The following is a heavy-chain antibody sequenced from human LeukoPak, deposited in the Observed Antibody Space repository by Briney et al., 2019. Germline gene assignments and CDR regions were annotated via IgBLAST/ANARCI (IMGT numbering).Heavy chain of an antibody. CDR2: ISAYNGNT. CDR3: ARGGYDILNGYYPCDY. Sequence: ASVKVSCKASGYTFTNYGISWLRQAPGQGLEWMGWISAYNGNTNYAQKLQGRVTMTTDTSTSTAYMELRSLRSDDTAVYYCARGGYDILNGYYPCDYWGQGTLVTVSS. D-gene: IGHD3-9*01. CDR1: GYTFTNYG. V-gene: IGHV1-18*01. J-gene: IGHJ4*02.